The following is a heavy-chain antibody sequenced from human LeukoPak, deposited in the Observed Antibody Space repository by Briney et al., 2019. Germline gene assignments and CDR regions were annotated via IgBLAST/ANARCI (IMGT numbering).Heavy chain of an antibody. CDR3: ARGSYNTGGAYDV. D-gene: IGHD2-8*02. CDR1: GYTFTSYG. V-gene: IGHV1-2*02. Sequence: GASVKVSCKASGYTFTSYGISWVRQAPGQGLEWLGWINPAIGGTKYAQKFQDRITMTRDPSISTAYIDLSSLTSDDTAVYFCARGSYNTGGAYDVWGQGTLVTVSS. CDR2: INPAIGGT. J-gene: IGHJ4*02.